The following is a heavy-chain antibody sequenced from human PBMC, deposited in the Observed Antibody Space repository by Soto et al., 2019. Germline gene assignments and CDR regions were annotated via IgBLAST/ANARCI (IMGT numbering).Heavy chain of an antibody. V-gene: IGHV3-23*01. D-gene: IGHD6-6*01. J-gene: IGHJ4*02. CDR3: AQERAQYSRIRYYFDA. CDR1: GFTFSSYA. Sequence: PGVSLRLSCSASGFTFSSYAMSWVRQAPGKGLEWVSAISGSGGSTYYADSVKGRFTISRDNSKNTLYLQMNSLRAEDTAVYYCAQERAQYSRIRYYFDAWCQGTLIT. CDR2: ISGSGGST.